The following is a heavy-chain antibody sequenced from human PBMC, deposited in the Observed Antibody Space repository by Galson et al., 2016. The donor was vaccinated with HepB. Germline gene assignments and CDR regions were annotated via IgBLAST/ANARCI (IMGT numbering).Heavy chain of an antibody. CDR1: GFTFRDYY. J-gene: IGHJ4*02. Sequence: SLRLACAASGFTFRDYYMSWIRQAPRKGLEWVSYIRSSVDTTYYGDSVKGRFTISRDNAKNSLYLQMNSLRAEYTAVYYCAGGRSSSWYGQRKFYFNYWGQGTLVTVSS. CDR2: IRSSVDTT. CDR3: AGGRSSSWYGQRKFYFNY. D-gene: IGHD6-13*01. V-gene: IGHV3-11*01.